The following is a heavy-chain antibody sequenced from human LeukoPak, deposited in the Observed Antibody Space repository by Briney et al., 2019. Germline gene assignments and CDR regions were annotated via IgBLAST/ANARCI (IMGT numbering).Heavy chain of an antibody. J-gene: IGHJ4*02. CDR1: GFTFSSYA. V-gene: IGHV3-23*01. CDR3: AKDSPYAYYGSGSYWDY. Sequence: GGSLRLSRAASGFTFSSYAMSWVRQAPGKGLKWVSGISGSGSTYYADSVKGRFTISRDNSKNTLYLQMNSLRAEDTAVYYCAKDSPYAYYGSGSYWDYWGQGTLVTVSS. D-gene: IGHD3-10*01. CDR2: ISGSGST.